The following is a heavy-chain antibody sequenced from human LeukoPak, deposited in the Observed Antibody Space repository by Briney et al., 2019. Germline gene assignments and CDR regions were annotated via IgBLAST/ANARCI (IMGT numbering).Heavy chain of an antibody. Sequence: GGSLRLSCAASGFSLRSFWMHWVRQAPGEGLVWFSGINNDGSTTVYADSVKGRFTISRDNAKNTLYLQMDSLGAEDTAVYYCARNQGGGFDPWGQGILVTVSS. CDR1: GFSLRSFW. D-gene: IGHD1-26*01. J-gene: IGHJ5*02. CDR2: INNDGSTT. V-gene: IGHV3-74*01. CDR3: ARNQGGGFDP.